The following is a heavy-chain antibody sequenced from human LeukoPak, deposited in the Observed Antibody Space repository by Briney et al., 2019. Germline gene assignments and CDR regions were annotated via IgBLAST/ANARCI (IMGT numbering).Heavy chain of an antibody. V-gene: IGHV1-2*02. CDR2: INPSSGGT. Sequence: ASVKVSCKASGYTFTGYYMHWVRQAPGQGLEWMGWINPSSGGTNYAQKFQGRVTMTRDTSISTAYMELSRLRSDDTAVYYCARGPLYGSGSYHYYYYGMDVWGQGTTVTVSS. CDR1: GYTFTGYY. D-gene: IGHD3-10*01. J-gene: IGHJ6*02. CDR3: ARGPLYGSGSYHYYYYGMDV.